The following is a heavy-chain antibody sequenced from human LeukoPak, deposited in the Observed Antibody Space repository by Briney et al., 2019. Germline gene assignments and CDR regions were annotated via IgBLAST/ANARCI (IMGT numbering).Heavy chain of an antibody. CDR1: GYSVTSYW. J-gene: IGHJ3*02. CDR3: ARQSTVVTQDAFDI. D-gene: IGHD4-23*01. CDR2: IYPGDSDT. Sequence: GESLKISCKGSGYSVTSYWIGWMRQMPGKGLEWMGIIYPGDSDTRYSPSFQGQVTISADKSISTAYLQWSSLKASDTAMYYCARQSTVVTQDAFDIWGQGTMVTVSS. V-gene: IGHV5-51*01.